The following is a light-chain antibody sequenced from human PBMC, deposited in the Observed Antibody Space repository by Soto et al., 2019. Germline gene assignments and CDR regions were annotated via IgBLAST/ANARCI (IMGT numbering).Light chain of an antibody. CDR3: QAYDSSLSGGVV. J-gene: IGLJ2*01. CDR2: GSR. Sequence: VLTQPPSGSGAPGQRVTISCTGASSDLGAGFDVHWYQQLPGTAPKLLIYGSRNRPSGVPDRFSGSKSGTSASLAITGLQAEDEGDYYCQAYDSSLSGGVVFGAGTKVTVL. V-gene: IGLV1-40*01. CDR1: SSDLGAGFD.